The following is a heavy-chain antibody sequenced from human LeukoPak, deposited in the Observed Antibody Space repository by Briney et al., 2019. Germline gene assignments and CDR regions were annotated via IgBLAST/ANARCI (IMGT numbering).Heavy chain of an antibody. D-gene: IGHD3-10*01. Sequence: GGSLRLSCAASGFTFDDYGMSWVRQAPGKGLEWVSGINGNGGSTGYADSVKGRVTISRDNAKNSLYLQMNSLRAEDTALYYCARDTQSGWDRGALGYWGQGTLVTVSS. CDR3: ARDTQSGWDRGALGY. CDR2: INGNGGST. CDR1: GFTFDDYG. V-gene: IGHV3-20*04. J-gene: IGHJ4*02.